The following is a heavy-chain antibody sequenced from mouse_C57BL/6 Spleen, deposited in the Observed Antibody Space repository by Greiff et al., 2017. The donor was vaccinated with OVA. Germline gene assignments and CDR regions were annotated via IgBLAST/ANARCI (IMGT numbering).Heavy chain of an antibody. CDR1: GYTFTSYW. CDR3: AYNDFDV. D-gene: IGHD6-1*01. V-gene: IGHV1-55*01. CDR2: IYPGSGST. Sequence: QVHVKQPGAELVKPGASVKMSCKASGYTFTSYWITWVKQRPGQGLEWIGDIYPGSGSTNYNEKFKSKATLTVDTSSSTAYMQLSSLTSEDSAVYYCAYNDFDVWGTGTTVTVSS. J-gene: IGHJ1*03.